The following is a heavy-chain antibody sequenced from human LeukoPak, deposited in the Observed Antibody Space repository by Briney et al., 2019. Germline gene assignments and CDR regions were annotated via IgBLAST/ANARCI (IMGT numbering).Heavy chain of an antibody. CDR1: GGSFSGYY. V-gene: IGHV4-34*01. Sequence: SETLSLTCAVYGGSFSGYYWSWIRQPPGKGLEWIGEINHSGSTNYNPSLKSRVTISVDTSKNQFSLKLSSVTAADTAVYYCARRLGGDYAWRIPPGAFDIWGQGTMVTVSS. D-gene: IGHD4-17*01. CDR2: INHSGST. J-gene: IGHJ3*02. CDR3: ARRLGGDYAWRIPPGAFDI.